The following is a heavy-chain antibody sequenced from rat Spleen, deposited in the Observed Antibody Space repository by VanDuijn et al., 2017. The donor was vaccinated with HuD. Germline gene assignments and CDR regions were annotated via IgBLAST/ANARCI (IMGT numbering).Heavy chain of an antibody. CDR2: ISYDGSST. CDR3: ARQGGYYGLSNGNWFAY. D-gene: IGHD1-6*01. CDR1: GFTFSDYY. J-gene: IGHJ3*01. V-gene: IGHV5-29*01. Sequence: EVQLVESDGGLVQPGRSLKLSCAASGFTFSDYYMAWVRQAPTKGLEWVETISYDGSSTYYRDPVKGRFTISRDNAKSTLYLQMDSLRSEDTATYYCARQGGYYGLSNGNWFAYWGQGTLVTVSS.